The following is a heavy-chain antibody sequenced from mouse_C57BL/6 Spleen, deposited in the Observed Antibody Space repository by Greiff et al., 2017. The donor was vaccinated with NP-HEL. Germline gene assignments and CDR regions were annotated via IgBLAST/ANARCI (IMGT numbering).Heavy chain of an antibody. CDR3: ASLYYSNSAWFAY. J-gene: IGHJ3*01. D-gene: IGHD2-5*01. CDR2: IWGVGST. CDR1: GFSLTSYG. V-gene: IGHV2-6*01. Sequence: QVQLQQSGPGLVAPSQSLSITCTVSGFSLTSYGVDWVRQSPGKGLEWLGVIWGVGSTNYNSALKSRLSISKDNSKSQVFLKMNSLQTDDTAMYYCASLYYSNSAWFAYWGQGTLVTVSA.